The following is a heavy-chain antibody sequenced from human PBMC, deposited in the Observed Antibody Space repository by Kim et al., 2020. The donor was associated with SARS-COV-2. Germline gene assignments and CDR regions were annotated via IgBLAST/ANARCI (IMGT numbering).Heavy chain of an antibody. V-gene: IGHV3-21*01. J-gene: IGHJ6*02. Sequence: GGSLRLSCAASGFTFSSYSMNWVRQAPGKGLEWVSSISSSSSYIYYADSVKGRFTISRDNAKNSLYLQMNSLRAEDTAVYYCARDRSEITIFGVVRYGMDVWGPGTTGTVSS. CDR1: GFTFSSYS. D-gene: IGHD3-3*01. CDR3: ARDRSEITIFGVVRYGMDV. CDR2: ISSSSSYI.